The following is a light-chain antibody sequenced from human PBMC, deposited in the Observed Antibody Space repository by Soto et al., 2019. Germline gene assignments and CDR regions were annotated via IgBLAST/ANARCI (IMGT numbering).Light chain of an antibody. Sequence: QSVLTQPVSVSGSPGQSITISCTGTSSDVGSYNLVSWYQQHPGKAPKVLIYECSTRPSGVSNRFSGSKSGNTAFLTISGLQAADAADYYCCSYAGSSTVVFGGGTKRTVL. CDR1: SSDVGSYNL. J-gene: IGLJ2*01. V-gene: IGLV2-23*01. CDR2: ECS. CDR3: CSYAGSSTVV.